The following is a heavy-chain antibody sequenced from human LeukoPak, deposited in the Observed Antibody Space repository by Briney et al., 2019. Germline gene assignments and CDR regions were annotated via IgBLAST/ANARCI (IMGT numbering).Heavy chain of an antibody. CDR1: GFTFDGYG. D-gene: IGHD1-14*01. CDR3: TRYNNDHFDY. CDR2: IAYDGSRA. Sequence: GRSLRLSCAGSGFTFDGYGMHWFRQTPGKGLEWVAVIAYDGSRAFYADSVKGRFTISRDNSKNTMSVQMDDLRAEYTAVYYCTRYNNDHFDYWGQGTLVTVSS. J-gene: IGHJ4*02. V-gene: IGHV3-33*01.